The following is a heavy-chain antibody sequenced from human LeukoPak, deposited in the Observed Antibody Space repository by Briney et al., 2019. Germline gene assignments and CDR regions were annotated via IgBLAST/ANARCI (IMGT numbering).Heavy chain of an antibody. CDR3: ARDILTIFGVGGWFDP. Sequence: PSETLSLTCTVSGGSISSYCWSWIRQPAGKGLEWIGRIYTSGSTNYNPSLKSRVTMSVDTSKNQFSLKLSSVTAADTAVYYCARDILTIFGVGGWFDPWGQGTLVTVSS. CDR2: IYTSGST. J-gene: IGHJ5*02. D-gene: IGHD3-3*01. V-gene: IGHV4-4*07. CDR1: GGSISSYC.